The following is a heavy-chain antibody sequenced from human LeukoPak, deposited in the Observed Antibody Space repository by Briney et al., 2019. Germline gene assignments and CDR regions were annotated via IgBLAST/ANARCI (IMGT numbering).Heavy chain of an antibody. CDR3: AKDWSGSYYLTHTQDY. V-gene: IGHV3-30*18. CDR1: GFTFSSYG. D-gene: IGHD1-26*01. Sequence: GGSLRLSCAASGFTFSSYGMHWVRQAPGKGLEWVAVISYDGSNKYYADSVKGRFTISRDNSKNTLYLQMNSLRAEDTAVYYCAKDWSGSYYLTHTQDYWGQGTLVTVSS. CDR2: ISYDGSNK. J-gene: IGHJ4*02.